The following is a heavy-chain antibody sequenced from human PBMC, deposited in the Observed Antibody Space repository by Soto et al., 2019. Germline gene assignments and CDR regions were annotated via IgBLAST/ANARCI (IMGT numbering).Heavy chain of an antibody. CDR2: IYWDDDK. D-gene: IGHD3-16*01. V-gene: IGHV2-5*02. CDR3: AHVSRSSAPDYDYIWGSYYYFDY. Sequence: SGPTLVNPTQTLTLTCTFSGFSLSTSGVGVGWIRQPPGKALEWLALIYWDDDKRYSPSLKSRLTITKDTSKNQVVLTMPNMDPVDTATYYCAHVSRSSAPDYDYIWGSYYYFDYWGQGTLVTVSS. J-gene: IGHJ4*02. CDR1: GFSLSTSGVG.